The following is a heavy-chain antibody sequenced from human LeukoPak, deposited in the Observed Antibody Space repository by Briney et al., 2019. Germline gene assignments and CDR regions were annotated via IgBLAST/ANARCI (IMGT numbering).Heavy chain of an antibody. CDR3: ARDLAQQHPFDY. D-gene: IGHD6-13*01. J-gene: IGHJ4*02. Sequence: ASVKVSCKASGYTFTTYFMHWVRQAPGQGLEWMGIINPSGGSTSYAQKFQGRVTMTRDTSTGTVYMELSSLRSEDTAVYYCARDLAQQHPFDYWGQGTLVTVSS. CDR1: GYTFTTYF. CDR2: INPSGGST. V-gene: IGHV1-46*01.